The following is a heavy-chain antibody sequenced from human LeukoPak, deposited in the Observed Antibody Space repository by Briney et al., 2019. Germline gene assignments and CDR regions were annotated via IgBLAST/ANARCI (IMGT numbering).Heavy chain of an antibody. J-gene: IGHJ6*02. CDR2: IYHSGST. CDR3: AREVVLHGYMVRGVKSGLDV. V-gene: IGHV4-59*02. D-gene: IGHD3-10*01. Sequence: SETLSLTCTVSGGSVSSYYWSWIRQSPERGLEWIGYIYHSGSTNYNPSLKSRVTMSVDTSKNQFSLKLTSLTAADSALYYCAREVVLHGYMVRGVKSGLDVWGQGTTVTVSS. CDR1: GGSVSSYY.